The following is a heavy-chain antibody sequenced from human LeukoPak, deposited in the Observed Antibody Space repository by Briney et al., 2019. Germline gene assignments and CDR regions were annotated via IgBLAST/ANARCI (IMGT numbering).Heavy chain of an antibody. Sequence: GASVKVSCKASGYTFTGYYLHWVRQAPGQGLEWMGWINPETGDTNYAQRFQGRVTMARDTSISTAYMVLSSLRSDDTAVYYCTRGREGGSGCFDPWGQGTLVTVSS. CDR1: GYTFTGYY. CDR2: INPETGDT. V-gene: IGHV1-2*02. D-gene: IGHD3-16*01. CDR3: TRGREGGSGCFDP. J-gene: IGHJ5*02.